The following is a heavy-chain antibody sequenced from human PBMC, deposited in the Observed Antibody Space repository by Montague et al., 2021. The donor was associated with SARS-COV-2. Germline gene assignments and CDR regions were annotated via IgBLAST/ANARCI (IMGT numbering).Heavy chain of an antibody. J-gene: IGHJ3*02. D-gene: IGHD3-9*01. CDR3: ASSGITLTGLDAFDI. V-gene: IGHV6-1*01. CDR2: TYYMSKWGS. CDR1: GDSVSSKSVA. Sequence: CAISGDSVSSKSVAWNWLRQSPSRGLEWLGRTYYMSKWGSDYAESVKXXLVIPPDTSKNQVSLQLNSVIPEDTAVHFCASSGITLTGLDAFDIWGQGTTVTVSS.